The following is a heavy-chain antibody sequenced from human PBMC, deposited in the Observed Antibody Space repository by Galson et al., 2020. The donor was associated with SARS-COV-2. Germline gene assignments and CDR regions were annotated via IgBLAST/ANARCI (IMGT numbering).Heavy chain of an antibody. D-gene: IGHD2-21*01. V-gene: IGHV3-9*01. Sequence: GGSLRLSCAASGFTFDDYAMHWVRQAPGKGLEWVSGISWNSGSIGYADSVKGRFTISRDNAKNSLYLQMNSLRAEDTALYYCASKGGVVDYWGQGTLVTVSS. CDR3: ASKGGVVDY. J-gene: IGHJ4*02. CDR2: ISWNSGSI. CDR1: GFTFDDYA.